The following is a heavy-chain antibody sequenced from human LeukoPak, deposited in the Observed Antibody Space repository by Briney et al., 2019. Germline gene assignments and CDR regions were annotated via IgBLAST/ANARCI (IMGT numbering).Heavy chain of an antibody. D-gene: IGHD3-9*01. Sequence: GGSLRLSCTASGFTFSSYGMHWVRQAPGKGLEWVAVIWYDGSNKYYADSVKGRFTISRDNSKNTLSLQMNSLRPEDTAVYYCAKEKFDWGTMYYFDYWGQGTLVTVSS. CDR2: IWYDGSNK. V-gene: IGHV3-30*02. CDR1: GFTFSSYG. CDR3: AKEKFDWGTMYYFDY. J-gene: IGHJ4*02.